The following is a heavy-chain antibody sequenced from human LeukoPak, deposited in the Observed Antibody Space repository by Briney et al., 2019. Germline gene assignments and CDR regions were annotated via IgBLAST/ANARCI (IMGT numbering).Heavy chain of an antibody. CDR1: GFTFSDYG. D-gene: IGHD3-22*01. CDR2: ISYSGAST. V-gene: IGHV3-23*01. J-gene: IGHJ6*03. Sequence: GGSLRLSCAASGFTFSDYGMNWVRLAPGKGLEWVSAISYSGASTSDADSVKGRFTISRDNSKNTLYLQMNSLRAEDTAVYYCARDFPFDSSGYYYYYYYMDVWGKGTTVTVSS. CDR3: ARDFPFDSSGYYYYYYYMDV.